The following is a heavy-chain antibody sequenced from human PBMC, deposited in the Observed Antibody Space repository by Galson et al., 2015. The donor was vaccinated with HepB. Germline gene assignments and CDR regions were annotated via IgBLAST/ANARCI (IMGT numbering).Heavy chain of an antibody. Sequence: TLSLTCTVSGDSINSDHYNWTWVRQSPGKGLEWIGSISYSGNSYYSPSLKSRLHMSLDTSTSQFALTLTSVSAADTAIYYCARLTTVLPQTFDPWGHGTLVTVSS. CDR1: GDSINSDHYN. V-gene: IGHV4-30-4*01. J-gene: IGHJ5*02. CDR2: ISYSGNS. D-gene: IGHD4/OR15-4a*01. CDR3: ARLTTVLPQTFDP.